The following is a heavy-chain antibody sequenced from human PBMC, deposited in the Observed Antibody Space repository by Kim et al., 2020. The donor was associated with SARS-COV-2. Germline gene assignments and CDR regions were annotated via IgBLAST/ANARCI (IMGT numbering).Heavy chain of an antibody. J-gene: IGHJ4*02. D-gene: IGHD6-19*01. CDR3: AKDHPSNGWPAFDS. Sequence: GGSLRLSCVASGFTFTSRAMSWVRQSPVKGLEWVASINNGGNPYYANSVKGRFTISRDITKDTLYLQMNSLRADDTALYYCAKDHPSNGWPAFDSWGQET. V-gene: IGHV3-23*01. CDR2: INNGGNP. CDR1: GFTFTSRA.